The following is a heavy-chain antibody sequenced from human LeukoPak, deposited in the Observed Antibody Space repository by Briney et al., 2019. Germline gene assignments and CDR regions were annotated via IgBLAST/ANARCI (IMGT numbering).Heavy chain of an antibody. V-gene: IGHV3-9*01. CDR3: ASPTQYYYDSSGYPD. CDR1: GFTFDDYA. CDR2: ISWNSGSI. D-gene: IGHD3-22*01. Sequence: PGRSLRLSCAASGFTFDDYAMHWVRQAPGKGLEWVSGISWNSGSIGYADSVKGRFTISRDNAKNSLYLQMNSLRAEDTAVYYCASPTQYYYDSSGYPDWGQGTLVTVSS. J-gene: IGHJ4*02.